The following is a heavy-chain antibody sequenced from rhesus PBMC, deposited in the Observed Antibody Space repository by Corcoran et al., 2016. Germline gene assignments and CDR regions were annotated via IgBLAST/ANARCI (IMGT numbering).Heavy chain of an antibody. CDR1: GGPISGGYG. CDR3: ARMAAALDY. CDR2: IYSSSGNT. D-gene: IGHD6-31*01. Sequence: QVQLQESGPGLLKPSETLSLTCAVSGGPISGGYGWGWIRRPPGKGLECIGSIYSSSGNTYYNPSLKSRVTISTDTSKNQFSLKLSSVTAADTAVYYCARMAAALDYWGQGVLVTVSS. J-gene: IGHJ4*01. V-gene: IGHV4S7*01.